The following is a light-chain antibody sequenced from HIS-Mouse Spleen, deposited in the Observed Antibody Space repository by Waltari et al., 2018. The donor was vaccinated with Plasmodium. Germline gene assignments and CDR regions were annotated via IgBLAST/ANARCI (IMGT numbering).Light chain of an antibody. CDR1: SGINVGTYR. J-gene: IGLJ3*02. CDR2: YKSDSDK. CDR3: MIWHSSAWV. Sequence: QAVLTQPSSLSASPGASASLTCTLRSGINVGTYRIYWYQQKPGSPPQYLLRYKSDSDKQQGPGVPSRFSGSKDASANAVILLISGLQSEDEADYYCMIWHSSAWVFGGGTKLTVL. V-gene: IGLV5-45*03.